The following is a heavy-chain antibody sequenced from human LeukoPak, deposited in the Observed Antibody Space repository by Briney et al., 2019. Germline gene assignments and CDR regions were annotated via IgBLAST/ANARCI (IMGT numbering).Heavy chain of an antibody. J-gene: IGHJ4*02. V-gene: IGHV3-21*01. CDR1: GFTFSSYS. CDR3: AGETRRDGYNPPDY. D-gene: IGHD5-24*01. CDR2: ISSSSSYI. Sequence: GGSLRLSCAASGFTFSSYSMNWVRQAPGKGLEWVSSISSSSSYIYYADSVKGRFTISRDNAKNSLYLQMNSLRAEGTAVYYCAGETRRDGYNPPDYWGQGTLVTVSS.